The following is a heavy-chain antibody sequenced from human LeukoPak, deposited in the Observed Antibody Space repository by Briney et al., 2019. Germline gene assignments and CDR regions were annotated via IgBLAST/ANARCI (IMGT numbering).Heavy chain of an antibody. J-gene: IGHJ4*02. CDR2: IIPIFGTA. CDR1: GGTFSSYA. CDR3: ARALADTAMVTPFDY. D-gene: IGHD5-18*01. V-gene: IGHV1-69*13. Sequence: SVKVSCKASGGTFSSYAISWVRQAPGQGLEWMGGIIPIFGTANYAQKFQGRVTITADESTSTAYMELSSLRSEDTAVYYCARALADTAMVTPFDYWGQGTLVTVSS.